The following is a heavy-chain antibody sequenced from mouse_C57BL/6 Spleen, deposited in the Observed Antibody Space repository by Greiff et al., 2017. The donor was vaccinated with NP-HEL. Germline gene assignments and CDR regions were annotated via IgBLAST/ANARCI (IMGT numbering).Heavy chain of an antibody. J-gene: IGHJ1*03. V-gene: IGHV1-55*01. D-gene: IGHD2-5*01. CDR2: IYPGSGST. CDR1: GYTFTSYW. CDR3: ARLNSNYWYFDV. Sequence: QVQLQQPGAELVKPGASVKMSCKASGYTFTSYWITWVKQRPGQGLEWIGDIYPGSGSTNYNEKFKSKATLTVDSSSSTAYMQLSSLTSEDSAVYYCARLNSNYWYFDVWGTGTTVTVSS.